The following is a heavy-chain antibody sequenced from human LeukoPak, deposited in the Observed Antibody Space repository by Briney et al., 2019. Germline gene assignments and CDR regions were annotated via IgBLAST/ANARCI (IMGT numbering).Heavy chain of an antibody. CDR1: GFTFSSYG. Sequence: GGSLRLSCAASGFTFSSYGMHWVRQAPGKGLEWVAVIWYDGSNKYYADSVKGRFTISRDNSKNTLYLQMNSLRAEDTAVYYCARNVDTVSRCMDVWGQGTTVTVSS. J-gene: IGHJ6*02. CDR2: IWYDGSNK. D-gene: IGHD5-18*01. CDR3: ARNVDTVSRCMDV. V-gene: IGHV3-33*01.